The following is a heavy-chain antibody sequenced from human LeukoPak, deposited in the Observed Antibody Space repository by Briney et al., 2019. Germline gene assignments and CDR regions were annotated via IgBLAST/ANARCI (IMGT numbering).Heavy chain of an antibody. J-gene: IGHJ5*02. CDR3: AKDLNGWNDVGGWFDP. CDR1: GFTVSCYA. V-gene: IGHV3-23*01. D-gene: IGHD1-1*01. CDR2: ITGSGGGT. Sequence: LGVSLRLSCAASGFTVSCYAMTWVRQAPGKGLEGVTTITGSGGGTYYSDSVKGRFTISRDNSKNNLYLQMYRLGVEDTAVYYCAKDLNGWNDVGGWFDPWGQGALVTVCS.